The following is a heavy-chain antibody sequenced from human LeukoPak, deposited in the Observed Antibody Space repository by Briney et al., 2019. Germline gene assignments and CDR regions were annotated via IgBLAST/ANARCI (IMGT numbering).Heavy chain of an antibody. V-gene: IGHV4-4*07. Sequence: SETLSLTCTVSGGSISSYYWSWIRQPAGKGLEWIGRIYTSGSTNYNPSLKSRVTMSVDTSKNQFSLKLSSVTAADTAVYYCARMIKGLPYPIGRYYYYYMDVWGKGTTVTISS. CDR3: ARMIKGLPYPIGRYYYYYMDV. D-gene: IGHD3-22*01. CDR2: IYTSGST. CDR1: GGSISSYY. J-gene: IGHJ6*03.